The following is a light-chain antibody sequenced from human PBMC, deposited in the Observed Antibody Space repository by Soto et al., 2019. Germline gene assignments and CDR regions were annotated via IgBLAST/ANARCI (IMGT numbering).Light chain of an antibody. Sequence: DIQMTQSPSSVSASVGDRVTITCRVSQGIGRWLAWYQQKPGKAPMLLIYAASSWQSGVPSRFSGSGSGTDVALTISRLQPEDFATYHCQQANSFPPTFGGGTKVEIK. V-gene: IGKV1D-12*01. CDR3: QQANSFPPT. J-gene: IGKJ4*01. CDR2: AAS. CDR1: QGIGRW.